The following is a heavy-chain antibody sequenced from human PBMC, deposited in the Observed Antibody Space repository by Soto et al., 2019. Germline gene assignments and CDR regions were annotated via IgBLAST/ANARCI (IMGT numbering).Heavy chain of an antibody. CDR1: GYPVTAYY. J-gene: IGHJ3*02. D-gene: IGHD3-3*01. CDR2: NNPATGAA. Sequence: QLHLVQSGAVVKKPGASVTVSCSASGYPVTAYYMHWVRQAPGRGLDWMGGNNPATGAAKFTQTFQGRVTITKDTSTDTSVSELSCFASGDDAGFYVAGWGGVGVAGAAAFDMWGQGTLVTVSS. V-gene: IGHV1-2*02. CDR3: AGWGGVGVAGAAAFDM.